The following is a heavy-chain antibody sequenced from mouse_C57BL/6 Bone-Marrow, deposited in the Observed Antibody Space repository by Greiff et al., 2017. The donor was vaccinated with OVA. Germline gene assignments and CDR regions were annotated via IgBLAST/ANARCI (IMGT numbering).Heavy chain of an antibody. CDR3: TRGYSNYYAMDY. J-gene: IGHJ4*01. CDR2: IDPETGGT. D-gene: IGHD2-5*01. Sequence: VKLMESGAELVRPGASVTLSCKASGYTFTDYEMHWVKQTPVHGLEWIGAIDPETGGTAYNQKFKGQAILTADKSSSTAYMELRSLTSEDAAVYYCTRGYSNYYAMDYWGQGTSVTVSS. CDR1: GYTFTDYE. V-gene: IGHV1-15*01.